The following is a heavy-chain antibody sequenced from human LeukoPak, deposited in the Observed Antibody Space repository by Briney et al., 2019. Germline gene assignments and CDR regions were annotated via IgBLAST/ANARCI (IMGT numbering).Heavy chain of an antibody. J-gene: IGHJ4*02. CDR1: GFTFDDYA. Sequence: PGGSLRLSCAASGFTFDDYAMHWVRQAPGKGLEWVSGISWNSGSIGYADSVKGRFTISRDNAKNSLYLQMNSLRAEDTALYYCAKDKLAYCGGDCPFDYWGQGTLVTVSS. D-gene: IGHD2-21*02. V-gene: IGHV3-9*01. CDR3: AKDKLAYCGGDCPFDY. CDR2: ISWNSGSI.